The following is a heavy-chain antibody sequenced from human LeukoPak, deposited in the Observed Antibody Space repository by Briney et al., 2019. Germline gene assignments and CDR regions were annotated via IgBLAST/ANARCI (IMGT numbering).Heavy chain of an antibody. V-gene: IGHV3-23*01. CDR3: AKATYSSSWNLYFDY. D-gene: IGHD6-13*01. CDR1: GLSFSRYA. J-gene: IGHJ4*02. CDR2: ISGSGGST. Sequence: PGGSLRLSCATPGLSFSRYAMSGVRQATRKGLEWVSSISGSGGSTYYADSVNGRFTISRDNSKNTLYLQMNSLRAEDTAVYYCAKATYSSSWNLYFDYWGQGTLVTVSS.